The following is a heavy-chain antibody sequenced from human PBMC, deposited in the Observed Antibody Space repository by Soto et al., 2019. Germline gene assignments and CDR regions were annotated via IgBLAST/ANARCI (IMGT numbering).Heavy chain of an antibody. Sequence: QVQLVESGGGVVQPGRSLRLSCAASGFTFSTYDMHWVRQAPGKGREWVAVISSDGSNEDYADSVKGRFTISRDNSKDTLYVQMNSLRAEDTCVYYGAKELGDSSADDGADYWGQGTLFTVSS. D-gene: IGHD6-25*01. J-gene: IGHJ4*02. CDR1: GFTFSTYD. CDR3: AKELGDSSADDGADY. V-gene: IGHV3-30*18. CDR2: ISSDGSNE.